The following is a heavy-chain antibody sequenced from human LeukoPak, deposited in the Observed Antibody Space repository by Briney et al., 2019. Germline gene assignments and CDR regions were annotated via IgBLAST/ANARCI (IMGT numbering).Heavy chain of an antibody. V-gene: IGHV4-61*02. Sequence: SQTLSLTCTVSGGSVTSGNYYWNWIRQPAGKGLEWIGRIYTNGGASYNPSLKSRVTTSIDASKNQFSLKLSSVTAADTAVYYCAREPPGYWGQGTLVTVSS. CDR1: GGSVTSGNYY. CDR3: AREPPGY. J-gene: IGHJ4*02. CDR2: IYTNGGA.